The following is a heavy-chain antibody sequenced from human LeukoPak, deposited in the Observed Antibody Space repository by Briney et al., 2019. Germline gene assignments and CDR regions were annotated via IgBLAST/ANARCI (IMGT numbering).Heavy chain of an antibody. Sequence: GGSLRLSCAASGFTVSSNYMSWVRQAPGKGLEWVSVIYSGGSTYYADSVKGRFTISRDNSKNTLYLQMNSLRAEDTAVYYCAKDRRYSYGPNSISDYWGQGTLVTVSS. J-gene: IGHJ4*02. CDR3: AKDRRYSYGPNSISDY. CDR1: GFTVSSNY. V-gene: IGHV3-53*01. CDR2: IYSGGST. D-gene: IGHD5-18*01.